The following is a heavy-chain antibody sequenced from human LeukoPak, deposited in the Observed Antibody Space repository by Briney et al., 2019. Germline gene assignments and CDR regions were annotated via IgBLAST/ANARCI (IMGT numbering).Heavy chain of an antibody. J-gene: IGHJ6*04. CDR3: ARDWEDTAWDV. Sequence: GGSLRLSCAASGFTFSSYSMNWVRQAPGKGLEWVSYISSSSSTIYYADSVKGRFTISRDNAKNSLYLQMNSLRAEDTAVYYCARDWEDTAWDVWGKGTTVTVSS. V-gene: IGHV3-48*04. CDR2: ISSSSSTI. D-gene: IGHD5-18*01. CDR1: GFTFSSYS.